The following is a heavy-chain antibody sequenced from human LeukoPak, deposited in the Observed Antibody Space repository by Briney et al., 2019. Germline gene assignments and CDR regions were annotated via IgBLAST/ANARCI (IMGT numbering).Heavy chain of an antibody. J-gene: IGHJ3*01. CDR1: GYNLSDLS. V-gene: IGHV1-24*01. CDR3: ATETTGDAFDV. D-gene: IGHD1-1*01. CDR2: FDPEDGEV. Sequence: GASVKVSCKVSGYNLSDLSIHWVRQPPGKWLEWMGGFDPEDGEVVYAQKFQDRVTMTEDSSADTAYMELSSLRSEDTAVYYCATETTGDAFDVWGQGAGVTVSS.